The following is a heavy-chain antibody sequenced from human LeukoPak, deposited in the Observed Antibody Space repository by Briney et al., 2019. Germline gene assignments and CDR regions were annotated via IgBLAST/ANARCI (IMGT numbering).Heavy chain of an antibody. CDR2: ISSSSIYI. J-gene: IGHJ4*02. CDR3: ARGRSYCTNGVCYSRYFDY. Sequence: PGGSLRLSCAASGFTFSSYSMNWVRQAPGKGLEWVSSISSSSIYIYYPYSVKGRFTISTDNAKNSLYLQMNSLTAEDTAVYYCARGRSYCTNGVCYSRYFDYWGQGTLVTVSS. V-gene: IGHV3-21*01. CDR1: GFTFSSYS. D-gene: IGHD2-8*01.